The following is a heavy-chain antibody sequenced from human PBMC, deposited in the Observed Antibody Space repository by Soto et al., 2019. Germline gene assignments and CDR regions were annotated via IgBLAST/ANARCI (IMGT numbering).Heavy chain of an antibody. J-gene: IGHJ4*02. D-gene: IGHD1-1*01. CDR1: GFAFGSYW. V-gene: IGHV3-74*01. CDR2: ISQDGTIA. CDR3: LRDQRHWNEFADQ. Sequence: EVQLVESGGGLVQPGGSLRLSCAASGFAFGSYWMHWVRQAPGKGLVWVSRISQDGTIATQADSVTGRFTISRDNAKNTLYLQMNSLRADDTAVYYCLRDQRHWNEFADQWGQGTLVTVSS.